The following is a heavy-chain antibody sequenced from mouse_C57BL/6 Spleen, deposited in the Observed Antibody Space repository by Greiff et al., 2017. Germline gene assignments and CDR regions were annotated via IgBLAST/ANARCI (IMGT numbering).Heavy chain of an antibody. V-gene: IGHV3-1*01. Sequence: EVMLVESGPGMVKPSQSLSLTCTVTGYSITSGYDWHWIRHFPGNKLEWMGYISYSGSTNYNPSLKSRISITHDTSKNHFFLKLNSVTTEDTATYYCARDGGNWVWFAYWGQGTLVTVSA. CDR2: ISYSGST. D-gene: IGHD4-1*01. CDR1: GYSITSGYD. J-gene: IGHJ3*01. CDR3: ARDGGNWVWFAY.